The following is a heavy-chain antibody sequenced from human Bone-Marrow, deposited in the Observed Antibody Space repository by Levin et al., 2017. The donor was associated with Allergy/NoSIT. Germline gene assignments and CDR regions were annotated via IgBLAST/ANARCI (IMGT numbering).Heavy chain of an antibody. J-gene: IGHJ4*02. V-gene: IGHV3-30-3*01. CDR1: EFRISNYV. Sequence: GGSLRLSCEASEFRISNYVFHWVRQAPGKGLEWVALISYDGSNKHYADSVKGRFSISRDNSKNTLYLQMNSLSPNDTAVYYCARDLGQQWLDEVFWGQGTLVTVSS. D-gene: IGHD6-19*01. CDR2: ISYDGSNK. CDR3: ARDLGQQWLDEVF.